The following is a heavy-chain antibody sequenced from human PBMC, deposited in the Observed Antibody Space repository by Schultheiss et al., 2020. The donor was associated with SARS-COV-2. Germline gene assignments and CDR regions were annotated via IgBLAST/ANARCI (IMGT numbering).Heavy chain of an antibody. D-gene: IGHD1-1*01. V-gene: IGHV1-69*04. CDR3: ARLVRVTGTNQGVYYYYGMDV. Sequence: SVKVSCKASGYTFTSYDINWVRQATGQGLEWMGRIIPILGIANYAQKFQGRVTITADKSTSTAYMELSSLRSEDTAVYYCARLVRVTGTNQGVYYYYGMDVWGQGTTVTVSS. CDR1: GYTFTSYD. J-gene: IGHJ6*02. CDR2: IIPILGIA.